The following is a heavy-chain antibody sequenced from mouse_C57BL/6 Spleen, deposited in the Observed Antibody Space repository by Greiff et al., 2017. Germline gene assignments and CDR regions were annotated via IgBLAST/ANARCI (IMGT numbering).Heavy chain of an antibody. J-gene: IGHJ4*01. CDR3: ARSEGSSRGDYAMDY. CDR2: IDPEDGET. V-gene: IGHV14-2*01. CDR1: GFNIKDYY. D-gene: IGHD1-1*01. Sequence: DVQLQESGAELVKPGASVKLSCTASGFNIKDYYMHWVKQRTEQGLEWIGRIDPEDGETKYAPKFQGKATITADTSSNTAYLQLSSLTSEDTAVYYCARSEGSSRGDYAMDYWGQGTSVTVSS.